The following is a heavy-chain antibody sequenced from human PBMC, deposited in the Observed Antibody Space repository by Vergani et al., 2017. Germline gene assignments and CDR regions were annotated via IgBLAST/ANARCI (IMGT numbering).Heavy chain of an antibody. CDR1: GFTFSSYS. V-gene: IGHV3-48*01. D-gene: IGHD2-2*03. CDR2: ISSSSSTI. J-gene: IGHJ6*03. Sequence: EVQLVESGGGLVQPGGSLRLSCAASGFTFSSYSMNWVRQAPGKGLEWVSYISSSSSTIYYADSVKGRFTISRDNAKNSLYLQMNSLRAEDTAVYYCARAPGYCSSTSGYDYYYYYMDVWGKXP. CDR3: ARAPGYCSSTSGYDYYYYYMDV.